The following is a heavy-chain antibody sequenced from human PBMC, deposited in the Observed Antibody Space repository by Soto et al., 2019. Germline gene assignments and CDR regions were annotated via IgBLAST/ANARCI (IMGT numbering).Heavy chain of an antibody. D-gene: IGHD3-3*01. V-gene: IGHV4-59*08. CDR3: ARNSYFDFWSGYQRACDL. CDR1: GRPPSSYY. CDR2: LYHSGST. J-gene: IGHJ4*02. Sequence: SETLSLTYTVSGRPPSSYYGSWRRQHPGKGLEWIGSLYHSGSTYYNPSLKSRVTISVDSSKNQFSLSLTSVTAADTAVYYFARNSYFDFWSGYQRACDLWGQGTVVTVPS.